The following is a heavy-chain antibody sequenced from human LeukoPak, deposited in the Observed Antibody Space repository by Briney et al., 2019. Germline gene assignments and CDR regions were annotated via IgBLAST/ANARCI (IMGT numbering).Heavy chain of an antibody. V-gene: IGHV3-48*04. CDR2: ISSSGSTI. Sequence: PGGSLRLSCAASGITFSSYAMSWVRQAPGKGLEWVSYISSSGSTIYYADSVKGRFTISRDNAKNSLYLQMNSLRAEDTAVYYCARDNFGGSTGKDAFDIWGQGTMVTVSS. D-gene: IGHD3-10*01. CDR3: ARDNFGGSTGKDAFDI. CDR1: GITFSSYA. J-gene: IGHJ3*02.